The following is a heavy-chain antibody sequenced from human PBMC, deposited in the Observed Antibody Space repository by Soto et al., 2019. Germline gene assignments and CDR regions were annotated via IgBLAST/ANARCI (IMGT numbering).Heavy chain of an antibody. J-gene: IGHJ5*02. CDR1: GASIRSTDYY. Sequence: SETLSLTCTVSGASIRSTDYYWSWIRQAPGKGLEWVGYVYYTGSTYYNPSLMSRLTISVDTSKNQFSLKLTSVTAAETAVYYCVRTAREGAVAPHWFDRWGQGTQVTVSS. CDR2: VYYTGST. V-gene: IGHV4-30-4*01. CDR3: VRTAREGAVAPHWFDR. D-gene: IGHD2-21*02.